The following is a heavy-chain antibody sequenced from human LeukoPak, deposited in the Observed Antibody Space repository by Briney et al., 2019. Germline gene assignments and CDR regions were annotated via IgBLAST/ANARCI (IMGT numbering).Heavy chain of an antibody. CDR1: GGSISSHY. CDR3: ARHTSGWYGDS. J-gene: IGHJ5*01. V-gene: IGHV4-59*08. CDR2: IYYSGST. D-gene: IGHD6-19*01. Sequence: PSETLSLTCTLSGGSISSHYWSWIRQPPGKGLEWIGYIYYSGSTNYNPSLKSRVTISVDTSKKQFSLDLRSVTAADTALYYCARHTSGWYGDSWGQGTLVTVSS.